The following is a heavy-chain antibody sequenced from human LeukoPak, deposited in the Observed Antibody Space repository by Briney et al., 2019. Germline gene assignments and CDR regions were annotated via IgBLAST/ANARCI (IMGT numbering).Heavy chain of an antibody. J-gene: IGHJ4*02. Sequence: GGSLRLSCAASGFTFSSYWMNWVRQAPGKGLEWVTNIKQDVSEKYYVDSVEGRFTISRDNAKNSLYLQMNSLRAEDTAVYYCARDLDYGGNLPYYWGQGTLVTVSS. CDR2: IKQDVSEK. D-gene: IGHD4-23*01. CDR1: GFTFSSYW. CDR3: ARDLDYGGNLPYY. V-gene: IGHV3-7*01.